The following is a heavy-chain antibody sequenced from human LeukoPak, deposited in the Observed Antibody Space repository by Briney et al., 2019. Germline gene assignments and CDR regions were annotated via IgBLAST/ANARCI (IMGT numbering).Heavy chain of an antibody. Sequence: GGSLRLSCAASGFTFSDYYMSWNRQAPGKGLEWVSYISSSGSTIYYADSVKGRFTISRDNAKNSLYLQMNSLRAEDTAVYYCARGEAAAGFYYYYGMDVWGQGTTVTVPS. CDR2: ISSSGSTI. CDR3: ARGEAAAGFYYYYGMDV. J-gene: IGHJ6*02. CDR1: GFTFSDYY. V-gene: IGHV3-11*01. D-gene: IGHD6-13*01.